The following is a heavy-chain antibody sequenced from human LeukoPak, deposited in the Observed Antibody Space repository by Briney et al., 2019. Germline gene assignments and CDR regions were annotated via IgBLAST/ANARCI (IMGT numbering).Heavy chain of an antibody. Sequence: SVKVSCKASGGTFSSYAISWVRQAPGQGLEWMGRIIPIFGTANYAQKFQGRVTITTDESTSTAYMELSSLRSEDTAVYYCARLTTTYSSGHDPWGQGTLVIVSS. V-gene: IGHV1-69*05. J-gene: IGHJ5*02. CDR2: IIPIFGTA. D-gene: IGHD6-19*01. CDR1: GGTFSSYA. CDR3: ARLTTTYSSGHDP.